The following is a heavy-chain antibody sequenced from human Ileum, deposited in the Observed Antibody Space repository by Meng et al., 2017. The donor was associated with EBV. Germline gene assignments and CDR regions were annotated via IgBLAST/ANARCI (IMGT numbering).Heavy chain of an antibody. CDR3: AREVHHLDY. J-gene: IGHJ4*02. Sequence: QLQLGESGGGLVKPVRSLGLSCAASGFAFSTHYMSWIRQVPGKGLEWVSYISSTSHDIYYADSVKGRFTISRDNAKNLLYLEMNSLRDEDTAVYYCAREVHHLDYWGQGTLVTVSS. CDR1: GFAFSTHY. V-gene: IGHV3-11*01. CDR2: ISSTSHDI.